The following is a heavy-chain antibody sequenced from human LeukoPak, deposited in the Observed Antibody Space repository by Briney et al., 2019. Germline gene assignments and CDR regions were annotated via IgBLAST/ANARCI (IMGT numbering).Heavy chain of an antibody. CDR1: GDSVTSTY. CDR3: ARSPLTGNYGDWFDP. CDR2: INHSGRT. D-gene: IGHD3-9*01. Sequence: SETLSLTCSVSGDSVTSTYWSWIRQPPGKGLELIGEINHSGRTNYNPSLKSRVTISVDTSKNQFSLNLSSVTAADTAVYYCARSPLTGNYGDWFDPWGQGTLVTVSS. J-gene: IGHJ5*02. V-gene: IGHV4-34*01.